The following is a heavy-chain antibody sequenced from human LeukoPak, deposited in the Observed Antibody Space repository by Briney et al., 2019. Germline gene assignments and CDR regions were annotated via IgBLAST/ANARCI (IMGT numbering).Heavy chain of an antibody. V-gene: IGHV1-8*03. CDR2: MNPNSGNT. J-gene: IGHJ3*02. CDR1: GYTFTSYD. D-gene: IGHD6-13*01. CDR3: ARVAVYSTSHNAFDI. Sequence: GASVKVSCKASGYTFTSYDINCVRQGTGQGLEWMGRMNPNSGNTGYAQKFQGRVTITRNTSISTAYMELSSLRSEDTAVYYCARVAVYSTSHNAFDIWGQGTMVTVSS.